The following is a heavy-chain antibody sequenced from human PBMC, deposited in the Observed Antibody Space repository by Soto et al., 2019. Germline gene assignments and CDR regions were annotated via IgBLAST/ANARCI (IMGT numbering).Heavy chain of an antibody. CDR3: ARQIGRGSWSLDH. CDR2: VYYTGRT. V-gene: IGHV4-39*01. D-gene: IGHD6-13*01. J-gene: IGHJ4*02. Sequence: PSETLSLTCPVSGASISTSDYWWAWIRQSPGKGLEWIGNVYYTGRTHYHPSLNSRVTISVDPSENQFSLNLRSVTAADMAVFYCARQIGRGSWSLDHWGQGTLVTVSS. CDR1: GASISTSDYW.